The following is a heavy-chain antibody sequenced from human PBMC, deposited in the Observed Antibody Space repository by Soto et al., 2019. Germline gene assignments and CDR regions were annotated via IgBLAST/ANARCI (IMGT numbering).Heavy chain of an antibody. D-gene: IGHD2-21*02. Sequence: SVKVSCKASRGTFSSYAICWVRQAPGQGLEWMGGIIPIFGTANYAQKFQGRVTITADESTSTAYMELSSLRSEDTAVYYCAREHIVVVTAIHFYYGMDVWGQGTTVTSP. CDR3: AREHIVVVTAIHFYYGMDV. CDR1: RGTFSSYA. CDR2: IIPIFGTA. V-gene: IGHV1-69*13. J-gene: IGHJ6*02.